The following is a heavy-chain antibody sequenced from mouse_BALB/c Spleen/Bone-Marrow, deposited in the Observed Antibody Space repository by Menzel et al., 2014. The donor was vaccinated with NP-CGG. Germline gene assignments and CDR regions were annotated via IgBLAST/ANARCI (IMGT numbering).Heavy chain of an antibody. CDR3: ARRGNGYYFDY. CDR2: IWAGGST. J-gene: IGHJ2*01. D-gene: IGHD2-2*01. V-gene: IGHV2-9*02. CDR1: GFSLTSYG. Sequence: VQLVESGPGLVAPSQSLSTTCTVSGFSLTSYGVHWVRQPPGKGLEWLGVIWAGGSTNYNSALMSRLSISKDNSKSQVFLKMNSLQTDDTAMYYCARRGNGYYFDYWGQGTTLTVSS.